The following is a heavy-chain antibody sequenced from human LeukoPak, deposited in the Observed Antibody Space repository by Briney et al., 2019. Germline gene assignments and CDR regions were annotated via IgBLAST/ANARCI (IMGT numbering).Heavy chain of an antibody. D-gene: IGHD1-26*01. J-gene: IGHJ6*02. Sequence: SVKVSCKASGYTFTGYYMHWVRQAPGQGLEWMGRINPNSGGTNYAQKFQGRVTMTRDTSISTAYMELSRLRSDDTAVYYCARDLVGAASIYYYYGMDVWGQGTTVTVSS. V-gene: IGHV1-2*06. CDR1: GYTFTGYY. CDR3: ARDLVGAASIYYYYGMDV. CDR2: INPNSGGT.